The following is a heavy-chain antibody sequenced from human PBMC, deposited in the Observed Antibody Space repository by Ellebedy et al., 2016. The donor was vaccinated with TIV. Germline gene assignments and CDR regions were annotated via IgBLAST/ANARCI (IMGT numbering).Heavy chain of an antibody. CDR3: ARDGTSTRFDP. Sequence: MPSETLSLTCTVSGYSISSGYFWVWVRQPPGKGLEWIGSIYHSGNTYYNPSLKSRVTISVDTSKNQFSRKLSSVTAADKAVYYCARDGTSTRFDPWGQGTLVTVSS. CDR2: IYHSGNT. CDR1: GYSISSGYF. D-gene: IGHD2/OR15-2a*01. V-gene: IGHV4-38-2*02. J-gene: IGHJ5*02.